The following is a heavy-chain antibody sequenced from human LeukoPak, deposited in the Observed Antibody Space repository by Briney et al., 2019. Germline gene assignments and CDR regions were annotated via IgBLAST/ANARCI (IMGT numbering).Heavy chain of an antibody. J-gene: IGHJ4*02. CDR2: IYTSGST. D-gene: IGHD2-21*02. CDR1: GGSISSYY. V-gene: IGHV4-4*07. CDR3: ASDLGSVVVTPPGSFDY. Sequence: SETLSLTCTVSGGSISSYYWSWIRQPAGKGLEWIGRIYTSGSTNYNPSLKSRVTMSVDTSKNQFSLKLSSVTAADTAVYYCASDLGSVVVTPPGSFDYWGQGTLVTVSS.